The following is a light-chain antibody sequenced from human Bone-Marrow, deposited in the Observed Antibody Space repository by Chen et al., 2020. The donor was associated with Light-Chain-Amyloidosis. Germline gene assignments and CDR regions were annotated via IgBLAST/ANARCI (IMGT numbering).Light chain of an antibody. CDR3: QSADSSGTYEVI. CDR2: SNT. V-gene: IGLV3-25*03. J-gene: IGLJ2*01. Sequence: SYELTQPPSVSVSPGQTARITCSGDALPTKYAYWYQQKLGQAPVLVIHSNTERPSGISERFSGSSSGTTATLTISGVQAEDEADYHCQSADSSGTYEVIFGGGTKLTVL. CDR1: ALPTKY.